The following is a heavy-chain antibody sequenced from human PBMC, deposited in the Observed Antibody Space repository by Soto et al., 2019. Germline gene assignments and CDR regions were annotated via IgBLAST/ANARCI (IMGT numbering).Heavy chain of an antibody. CDR3: ARHGANSGSYSEYFQH. D-gene: IGHD1-26*01. CDR2: IYYSGST. CDR1: GGSISSGDYY. Sequence: QVQLQESGPGLVKPSQTLSLTCTVSGGSISSGDYYWSWIRQPPGKGLEWIGYIYYSGSTYYNPSLKSRVTISVDTSKNQFSLKLSSVTAADTAVYYCARHGANSGSYSEYFQHWGQGTLVTVSS. J-gene: IGHJ1*01. V-gene: IGHV4-30-4*01.